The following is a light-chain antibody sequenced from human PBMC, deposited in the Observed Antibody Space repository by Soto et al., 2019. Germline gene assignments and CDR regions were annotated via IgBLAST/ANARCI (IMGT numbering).Light chain of an antibody. J-gene: IGKJ5*01. CDR2: GAS. V-gene: IGKV3-20*01. CDR1: QSVSSGH. Sequence: DIVLTPSPGTLSLSPVERASLSCRASQSVSSGHLAWYQPKPGQAPRLLIYGASVRATGVPDRFSGSGSGTDFTLTISRLEPEDFAVYYCQQYTSSLNTFGQGTRLEIK. CDR3: QQYTSSLNT.